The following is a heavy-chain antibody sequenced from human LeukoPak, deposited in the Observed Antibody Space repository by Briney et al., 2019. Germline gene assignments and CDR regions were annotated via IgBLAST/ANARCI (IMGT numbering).Heavy chain of an antibody. CDR3: ARGLDYYDTTKGFDY. Sequence: ASVKVSCKASGCTFTSYYIHWVRQAPGQGLELMGIINPSGGSTNYAQKFQGRVAMTRDTSTSTVYMELSSLKSEDTAVYYCARGLDYYDTTKGFDYWGQGTLVTVSS. CDR2: INPSGGST. V-gene: IGHV1-46*01. CDR1: GCTFTSYY. D-gene: IGHD3-22*01. J-gene: IGHJ4*02.